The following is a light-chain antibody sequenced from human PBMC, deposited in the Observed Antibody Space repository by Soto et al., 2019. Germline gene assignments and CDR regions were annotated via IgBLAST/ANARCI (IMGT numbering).Light chain of an antibody. V-gene: IGLV1-44*01. CDR2: SNN. J-gene: IGLJ3*02. Sequence: QSVLTQPPSASGTPGQRVTISCSGSSSNIGSNTVNWYQQLPGTAPKLLIYSNNQRPSGVPDRLSDSKSGTTASLAISGLQSEDEADYYCAAWDDSLNGWVFGGGTKLTVL. CDR3: AAWDDSLNGWV. CDR1: SSNIGSNT.